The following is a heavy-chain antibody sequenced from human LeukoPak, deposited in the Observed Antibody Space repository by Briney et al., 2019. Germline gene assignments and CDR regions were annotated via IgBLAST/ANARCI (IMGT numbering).Heavy chain of an antibody. D-gene: IGHD3-16*01. Sequence: KPSETLSLTCTVYGGSFSGYYWSWIRQPPGKGLEWIGEINHSGSTNYNPSLKSRVTVSVDTSKNQFSLKLSSVTAADTAVYYCATTLGGRGRGFDYWGQGTLVTVSS. CDR3: ATTLGGRGRGFDY. J-gene: IGHJ4*02. CDR2: INHSGST. V-gene: IGHV4-34*01. CDR1: GGSFSGYY.